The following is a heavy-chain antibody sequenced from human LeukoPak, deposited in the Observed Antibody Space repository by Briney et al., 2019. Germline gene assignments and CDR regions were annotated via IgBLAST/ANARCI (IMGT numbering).Heavy chain of an antibody. J-gene: IGHJ4*02. V-gene: IGHV3-21*01. Sequence: GGSLRLSCAASGFTFSSYSMNWVRQAPGKGLEWVSSISSSSSYIYYADSVKGRFTISRDNAKNSLYLQMKSLRAEDTAVYYCARESDSSSWYSGYFDYWGQGTLVTVSS. CDR2: ISSSSSYI. CDR3: ARESDSSSWYSGYFDY. CDR1: GFTFSSYS. D-gene: IGHD6-13*01.